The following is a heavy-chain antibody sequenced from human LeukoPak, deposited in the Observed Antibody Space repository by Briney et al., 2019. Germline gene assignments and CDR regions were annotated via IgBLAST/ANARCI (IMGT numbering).Heavy chain of an antibody. CDR2: IKSDGSSA. J-gene: IGHJ4*02. D-gene: IGHD4-23*01. CDR3: ARDLRTPSDTNIAIDY. V-gene: IGHV3-74*01. CDR1: GFTFSSYW. Sequence: PGGPLRLSCAASGFTFSSYWMHWVRQAPGKGLVWVSRIKSDGSSASYADSVKGRFTISRDNAKNTLYLQMNSLRAEDTAVYYSARDLRTPSDTNIAIDYWGQGTLVTVSS.